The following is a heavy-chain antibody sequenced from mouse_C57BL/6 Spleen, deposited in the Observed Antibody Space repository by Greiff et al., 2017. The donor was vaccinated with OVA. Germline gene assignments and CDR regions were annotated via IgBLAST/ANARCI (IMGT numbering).Heavy chain of an antibody. CDR2: IDPSDSYT. V-gene: IGHV1-50*01. CDR3: ARRSPVVYFDY. D-gene: IGHD1-1*01. CDR1: GYTFTSYW. Sequence: QVQLQQPGAELVKPGASVKLSCKASGYTFTSYWMQWVKQRPGQGLEWIGEIDPSDSYTNYNQKFKGKATLTVDTSSSTAYMPLSSLTSEDSAVYYCARRSPVVYFDYWGQGTTLTVSS. J-gene: IGHJ2*01.